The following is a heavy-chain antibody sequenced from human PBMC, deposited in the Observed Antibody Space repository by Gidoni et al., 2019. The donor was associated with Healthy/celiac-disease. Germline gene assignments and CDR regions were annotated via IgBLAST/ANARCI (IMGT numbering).Heavy chain of an antibody. V-gene: IGHV3-9*01. Sequence: EVQLVESGGGLVQPGRSRRLSCAASGFTFDDYAMHWVRQAPGKGLEWVSGISWNSGSIGYADSVKGRFTISRDNAKNSLYLQMNSLRAEDTALYYCAKGKWAVAGPFDYWGQGTLVTVSS. CDR1: GFTFDDYA. CDR2: ISWNSGSI. CDR3: AKGKWAVAGPFDY. D-gene: IGHD6-19*01. J-gene: IGHJ4*02.